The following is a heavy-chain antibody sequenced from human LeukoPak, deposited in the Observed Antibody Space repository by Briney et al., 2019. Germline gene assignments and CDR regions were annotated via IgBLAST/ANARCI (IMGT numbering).Heavy chain of an antibody. D-gene: IGHD3-22*01. CDR1: GFTFSSYS. CDR2: ISSSGSYI. V-gene: IGHV3-21*01. Sequence: GGSLRLSCAASGFTFSSYSMNWVRQAPGKGLEWVSSISSSGSYIYYADSVKGRFTISRDNAKNSLYLQMNSLRAEDTAVYYCARDTTYYYDSSGYHPFDYWGQGTLVTVSS. CDR3: ARDTTYYYDSSGYHPFDY. J-gene: IGHJ4*02.